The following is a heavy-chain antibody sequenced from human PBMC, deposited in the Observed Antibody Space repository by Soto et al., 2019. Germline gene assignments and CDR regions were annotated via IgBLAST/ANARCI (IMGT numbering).Heavy chain of an antibody. J-gene: IGHJ6*02. CDR2: INPNSGGT. Sequence: GASVKVSCKASGYTFTGYYMHWVRQAPGQGLERMGWINPNSGGTNYAQKFQGWVTMTRDTSISTAYMELSRLRSGDTAVYYCARDALLWFGEYRVDYYGMDVWGQGTTVTVSS. D-gene: IGHD3-10*01. V-gene: IGHV1-2*04. CDR3: ARDALLWFGEYRVDYYGMDV. CDR1: GYTFTGYY.